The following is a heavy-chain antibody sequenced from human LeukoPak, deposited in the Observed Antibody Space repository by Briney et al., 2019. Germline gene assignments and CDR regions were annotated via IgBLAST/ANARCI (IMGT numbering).Heavy chain of an antibody. CDR1: GFTFSSCS. Sequence: GGSLRLSCAASGFTFSSCSMNWVRQAPGKGLEWVSAISCDSSYIYYADSVRGRFTISRDNAKNSLYLQMNSLRAEDTAVYYCARIRDFGASYHYFYMDVWGKGTTVTVSS. CDR2: ISCDSSYI. J-gene: IGHJ6*03. D-gene: IGHD4-17*01. CDR3: ARIRDFGASYHYFYMDV. V-gene: IGHV3-21*01.